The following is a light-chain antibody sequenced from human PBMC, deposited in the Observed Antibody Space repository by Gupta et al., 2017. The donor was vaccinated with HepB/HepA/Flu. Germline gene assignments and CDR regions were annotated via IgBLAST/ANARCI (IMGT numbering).Light chain of an antibody. J-gene: IGKJ4*01. V-gene: IGKV1-33*01. CDR2: DAS. CDR1: QDISNY. Sequence: DIKMTQSPSSLSASVGDRVTITRQASQDISNYLNWYQQKPGKAPKLLIYDASKRETGVPSRFSGSGSGTDFTFTISSRQPEDFAMYYCQHEDNLPCSFGRGTKVEIK. CDR3: QHEDNLPCS.